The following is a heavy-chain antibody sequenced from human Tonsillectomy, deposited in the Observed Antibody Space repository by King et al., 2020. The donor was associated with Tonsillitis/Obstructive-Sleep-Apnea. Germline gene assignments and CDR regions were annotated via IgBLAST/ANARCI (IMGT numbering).Heavy chain of an antibody. Sequence: QLQESGPGLVKPSETLSLTCTVSGGSISSYYWSWIRQPPGKGLEWIAYIHYSGSTNYNPSLKSRVTISLDTSKNQFSLKLSSLTAADTAVYYCARKRMGDFDYGGQGTLVTVSS. J-gene: IGHJ4*02. CDR3: ARKRMGDFDY. V-gene: IGHV4-59*01. D-gene: IGHD5-24*01. CDR2: IHYSGST. CDR1: GGSISSYY.